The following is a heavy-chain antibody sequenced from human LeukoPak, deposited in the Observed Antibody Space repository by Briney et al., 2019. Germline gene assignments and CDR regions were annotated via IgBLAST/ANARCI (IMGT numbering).Heavy chain of an antibody. V-gene: IGHV1-46*01. CDR2: INPSGGST. J-gene: IGHJ4*02. Sequence: GASVKVSCKASGYTFTSYYMHWVRQAPGQGLEWMGIINPSGGSTSYAQKFQGRVTMTRDTSTSTVYMELSSLRSEDTAVYYCARSVPSPSKVVTATTHFDYWGQGTLVTVSS. CDR1: GYTFTSYY. CDR3: ARSVPSPSKVVTATTHFDY. D-gene: IGHD2-21*02.